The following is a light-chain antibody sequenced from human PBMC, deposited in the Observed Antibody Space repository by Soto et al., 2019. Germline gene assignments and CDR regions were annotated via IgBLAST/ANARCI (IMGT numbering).Light chain of an antibody. CDR3: QQYNNWPSLT. CDR2: AAS. CDR1: QSVSSN. Sequence: EIVMTQSPATLSVSPGERATLSCRTSQSVSSNLAWYQQKPGQAPRLLIYAASTRAIGIPVRFSGSGSGTEFTLTISSLQSEDFAVYYCQQYNNWPSLTFGGGTKVEIK. V-gene: IGKV3-15*01. J-gene: IGKJ4*01.